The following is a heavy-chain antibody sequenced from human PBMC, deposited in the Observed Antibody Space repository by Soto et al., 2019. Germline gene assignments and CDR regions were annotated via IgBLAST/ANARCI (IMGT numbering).Heavy chain of an antibody. CDR3: GRDLAAGYY. Sequence: QVQLVQSGAEVKKPGASVKLSCRTSGYPFTPYYIPWVRQAPGQGLEWLEIINPARGSTNYAQDCQGRVTLTMDTSTTTVYMELSGGGAEDMAILYCGRDLAAGYYWGQGTLVTFSS. D-gene: IGHD6-13*01. J-gene: IGHJ4*02. CDR1: GYPFTPYY. CDR2: INPARGST. V-gene: IGHV1-46*01.